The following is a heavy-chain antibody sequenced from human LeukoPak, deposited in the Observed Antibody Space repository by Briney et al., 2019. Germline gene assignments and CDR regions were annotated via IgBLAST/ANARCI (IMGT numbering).Heavy chain of an antibody. V-gene: IGHV3-20*04. J-gene: IGHJ6*03. CDR2: INWNGGST. CDR1: GFTFDDYG. Sequence: GGSLRLSCAASGFTFDDYGMSWVRQGPGKGREWVSGINWNGGSTGYADSVKGRFTISRDNAKNSLYLQMNSLRAEDTALYYCARGKYYYYYMDVWGKGTTVTVSS. CDR3: ARGKYYYYYMDV.